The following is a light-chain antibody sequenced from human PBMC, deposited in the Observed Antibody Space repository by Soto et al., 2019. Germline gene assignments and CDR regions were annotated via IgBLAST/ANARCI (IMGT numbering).Light chain of an antibody. V-gene: IGKV3-11*01. CDR1: QSVSSS. CDR2: DAS. J-gene: IGKJ1*01. CDR3: QQRSNWPWT. Sequence: EIVLTQTPATLSLSPGESGTLSCRASQSVSSSLAWYQQKPGQAPRLLIYDASNRATGIPARFSGSGSGTDFTLTISSLEPEDFAVYYCQQRSNWPWTFGQGTKVDIK.